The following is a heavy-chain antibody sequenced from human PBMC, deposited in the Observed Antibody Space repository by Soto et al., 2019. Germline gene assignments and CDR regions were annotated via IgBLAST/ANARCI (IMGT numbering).Heavy chain of an antibody. D-gene: IGHD2-15*01. J-gene: IGHJ6*02. Sequence: EVQLLESGRGLVQPGGSLRLSCAASGFTFSSYAMSWIRQAPGKGLKWVSAISGSGGSTYYADSVKGRFTISRDNSKNTLYLQMNSLRAEDTAVYYCAKVGYCSGGSCYRDYYYYYGMDVWGQGTTVTVSS. V-gene: IGHV3-23*01. CDR1: GFTFSSYA. CDR2: ISGSGGST. CDR3: AKVGYCSGGSCYRDYYYYYGMDV.